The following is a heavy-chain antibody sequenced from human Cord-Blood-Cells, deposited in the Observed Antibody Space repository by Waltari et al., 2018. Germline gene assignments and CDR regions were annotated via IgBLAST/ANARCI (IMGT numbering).Heavy chain of an antibody. V-gene: IGHV1-45*02. Sequence: QLQLVQSGAEVKKTGSSVKVSCKASGYTFTYRYLHWVRQAPGQVLELMGWITPFNGNTNYAQKFQDRVTITRDRGMSTAYMEVSRLRSEDTAMYYCARSMENALYGMDVWGKGTTVTVSS. CDR1: GYTFTYRY. J-gene: IGHJ6*04. D-gene: IGHD1-1*01. CDR3: ARSMENALYGMDV. CDR2: ITPFNGNT.